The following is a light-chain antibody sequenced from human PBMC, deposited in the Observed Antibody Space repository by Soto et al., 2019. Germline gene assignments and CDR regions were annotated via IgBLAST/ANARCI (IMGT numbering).Light chain of an antibody. CDR3: QQYNSHSFHS. V-gene: IGKV1-5*03. CDR2: LAF. J-gene: IGKJ2*01. CDR1: QSIQSF. Sequence: DIQMTQFPSTLSASVGDAVTITCRASQSIQSFLAWYQQKPGKAPKLLIYLAFRLESGVTSRFSGSGSGTESTLTISSLQPDDFALYLCQQYNSHSFHSFGQGTKLEVK.